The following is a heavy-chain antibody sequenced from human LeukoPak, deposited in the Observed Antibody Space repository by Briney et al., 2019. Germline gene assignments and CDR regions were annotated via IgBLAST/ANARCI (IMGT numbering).Heavy chain of an antibody. CDR2: IIPIFGTA. D-gene: IGHD6-19*01. V-gene: IGHV1-69*05. CDR3: ARDPVRGWPSAEYFQH. Sequence: LVQSGAEVKKPGSLVKVSCKASGGTFSSYAISWVRQAPGQGLEWMGGIIPIFGTANYAQKFQGRVTTTTDESTSTAYMELSSLRSEDTAVYYCARDPVRGWPSAEYFQHWGQGTLVTVSS. J-gene: IGHJ1*01. CDR1: GGTFSSYA.